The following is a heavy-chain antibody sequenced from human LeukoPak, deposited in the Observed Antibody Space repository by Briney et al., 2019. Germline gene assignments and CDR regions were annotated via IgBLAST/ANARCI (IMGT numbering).Heavy chain of an antibody. Sequence: ASVKVSCKASGYTFTSYGISWVRQAPGQGLEWMGWISAYNGNTNYAQKLQGRVTMTTDTSTSTAYMELRSLRSDDTAVYYCARNYGSGSGNNWFDPWGQGTLVTVSS. J-gene: IGHJ5*02. CDR3: ARNYGSGSGNNWFDP. V-gene: IGHV1-18*01. CDR1: GYTFTSYG. CDR2: ISAYNGNT. D-gene: IGHD3-10*01.